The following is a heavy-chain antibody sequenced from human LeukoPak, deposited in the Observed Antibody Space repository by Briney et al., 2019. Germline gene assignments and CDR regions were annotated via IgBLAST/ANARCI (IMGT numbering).Heavy chain of an antibody. CDR1: GFTFSAYA. CDR3: AKDRRGYSSSLGLFDY. D-gene: IGHD6-6*01. J-gene: IGHJ4*02. Sequence: GGSLRLSCEASGFTFSAYAMTWVRQASGKGLEWVSSIGSDNKPHYSESVKGRFAISRDNSKSMLFLQLNSLRAEDTAVYYCAKDRRGYSSSLGLFDYWGQGTLVTVSS. CDR2: IGSDNKP. V-gene: IGHV3-23*01.